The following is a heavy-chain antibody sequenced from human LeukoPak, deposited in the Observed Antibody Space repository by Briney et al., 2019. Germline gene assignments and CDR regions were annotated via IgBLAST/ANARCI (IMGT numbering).Heavy chain of an antibody. J-gene: IGHJ4*02. D-gene: IGHD6-25*01. Sequence: SETLSLTCTVSGGSISSGGYYWSWIRQPPGKGLEWIGYIYHSGSTYYNPSLKSRVTISVDRSKNQFSLKLSSVTAADTAVYYCASPRVGQRGVYFDYWGQGTLVTVSS. V-gene: IGHV4-30-2*01. CDR1: GGSISSGGYY. CDR2: IYHSGST. CDR3: ASPRVGQRGVYFDY.